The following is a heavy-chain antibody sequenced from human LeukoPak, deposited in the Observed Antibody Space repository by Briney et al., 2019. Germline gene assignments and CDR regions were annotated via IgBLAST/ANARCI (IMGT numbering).Heavy chain of an antibody. CDR2: IYPGDSDT. CDR3: ARCRRVRYDYVWGSYQDAFDI. D-gene: IGHD3-16*02. Sequence: GESLKISCKGSGYSFTSYWIGWVRQMPGKGLEWMGIIYPGDSDTRYSPSFQGQVTISADKSISTAYLQWSSLKASDTAMYYCARCRRVRYDYVWGSYQDAFDIWGQGTMVTVSS. CDR1: GYSFTSYW. J-gene: IGHJ3*02. V-gene: IGHV5-51*01.